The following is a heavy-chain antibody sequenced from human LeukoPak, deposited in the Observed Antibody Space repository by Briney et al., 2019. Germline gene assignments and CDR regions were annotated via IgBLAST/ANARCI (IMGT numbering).Heavy chain of an antibody. D-gene: IGHD6-13*01. Sequence: EASVRVSCKASGYTFTSYAMHWVRQAPGQRLEWMGWINAGNGNTKYSQKFQGRVTITRDTSASTAYMELSSLRSEDTAVYYCARRGYSSSWYNYYFDYWGQGTLVTVSS. V-gene: IGHV1-3*01. CDR2: INAGNGNT. CDR3: ARRGYSSSWYNYYFDY. J-gene: IGHJ4*02. CDR1: GYTFTSYA.